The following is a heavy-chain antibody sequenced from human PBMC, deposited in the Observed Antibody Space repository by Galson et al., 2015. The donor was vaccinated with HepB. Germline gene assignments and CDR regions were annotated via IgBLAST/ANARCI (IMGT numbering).Heavy chain of an antibody. Sequence: SLRLSCAASGFTFSSYWMSWVRQAPGKGLEWVANIKQDGSGKYYVDSVKGRFTISRDNAKNSLYLRMNSLRAEDTAVYYCAKDALQLGIGGWFDPWGQGTLVTVSS. CDR1: GFTFSSYW. CDR2: IKQDGSGK. CDR3: AKDALQLGIGGWFDP. J-gene: IGHJ5*02. V-gene: IGHV3-7*03. D-gene: IGHD7-27*01.